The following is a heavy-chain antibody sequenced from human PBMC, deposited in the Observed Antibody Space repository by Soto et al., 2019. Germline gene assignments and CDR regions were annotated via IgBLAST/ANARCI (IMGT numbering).Heavy chain of an antibody. CDR2: IYHSGGT. V-gene: IGHV4-30-2*01. CDR1: GGSISSGGYS. Sequence: SETLSLTCAVSGGSISSGGYSWSWIRQPPGKGLEWIGYIYHSGGTYYNPSLKSRVTISVDRSKNQFSLKLSSVTAADTAVYYCARGSYYDSSGYRYFDYWGQGTLVTVSS. CDR3: ARGSYYDSSGYRYFDY. D-gene: IGHD3-22*01. J-gene: IGHJ4*02.